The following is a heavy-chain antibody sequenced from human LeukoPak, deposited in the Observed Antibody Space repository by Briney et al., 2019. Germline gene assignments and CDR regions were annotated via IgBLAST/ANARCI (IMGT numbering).Heavy chain of an antibody. D-gene: IGHD7-27*01. CDR3: ARDNNWGSTHY. CDR1: GFTFNTYA. CDR2: IAYDGNNR. Sequence: GGSLRLSCAASGFTFNTYAMHWVRQAPGKGLEWVAVIAYDGNNRYYADSVKGRFTVSRDNTKCTLSLQMNSLRAEDTAVYYCARDNNWGSTHYWGQGTLVTVSS. J-gene: IGHJ4*02. V-gene: IGHV3-30-3*01.